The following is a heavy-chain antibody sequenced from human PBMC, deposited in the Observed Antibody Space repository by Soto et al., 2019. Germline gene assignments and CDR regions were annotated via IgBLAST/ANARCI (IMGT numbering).Heavy chain of an antibody. CDR2: FSYSGST. D-gene: IGHD2-8*02. CDR1: GGSLSSGPYS. V-gene: IGHV4-39*07. Sequence: SETLSLTCTVSGGSLSSGPYSLGWIRQPPEKGLEWIGTFSYSGSTYYNPSLESRVIISVDTSKNQFSLKLTSVTAADTAVYYCARDKITGLFDYWGQGTLVTVSS. CDR3: ARDKITGLFDY. J-gene: IGHJ4*02.